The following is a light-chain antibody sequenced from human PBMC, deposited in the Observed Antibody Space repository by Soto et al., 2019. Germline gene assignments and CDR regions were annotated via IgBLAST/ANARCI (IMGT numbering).Light chain of an antibody. CDR2: DIS. J-gene: IGKJ1*01. CDR1: QSVSTN. Sequence: EIVMTQSPATLSVSPGERATLSCRASQSVSTNLAWYQQRPGQAPRLLIYDISTRATGVPARFSGSGSGTEFTLTISSLQSEDFAVYYCHHYDNWPHTFGQGTKVEI. CDR3: HHYDNWPHT. V-gene: IGKV3-15*01.